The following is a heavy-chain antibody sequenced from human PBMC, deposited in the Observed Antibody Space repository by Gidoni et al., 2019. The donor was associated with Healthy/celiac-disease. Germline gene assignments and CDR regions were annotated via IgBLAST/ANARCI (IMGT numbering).Heavy chain of an antibody. CDR1: GFTFRNAW. J-gene: IGHJ6*02. D-gene: IGHD3-22*01. Sequence: EVQLVESGGGLVKPGGSLRLSCPASGFTFRNAWMNWVRQAPGKGLEWVGRIKSKTDGGTTDYAAPVKGRFTISRDDSKNTLYLQMNSLKTEDTAVYYCTTDSMIVVVNYYYGMDVWGQGTTVTVSS. CDR2: IKSKTDGGTT. CDR3: TTDSMIVVVNYYYGMDV. V-gene: IGHV3-15*07.